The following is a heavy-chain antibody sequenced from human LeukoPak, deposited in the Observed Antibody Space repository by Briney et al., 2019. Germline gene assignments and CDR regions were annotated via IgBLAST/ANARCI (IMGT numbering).Heavy chain of an antibody. V-gene: IGHV1-18*04. CDR3: ARDWYCSGGSCYNRFDP. D-gene: IGHD2-15*01. Sequence: ASVKVSCKASGYTFTAYYMHWVRQAPGQGLEWMGWISASNGDSNYAQRIQDRVIMTTDTSTSTAYMELRSLRSDDTAVYYCARDWYCSGGSCYNRFDPWGQGTLVTVSS. CDR1: GYTFTAYY. J-gene: IGHJ5*02. CDR2: ISASNGDS.